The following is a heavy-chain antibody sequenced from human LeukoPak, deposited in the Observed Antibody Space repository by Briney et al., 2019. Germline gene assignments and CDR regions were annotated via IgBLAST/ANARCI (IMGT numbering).Heavy chain of an antibody. Sequence: SETLSLTCAVYGGPFSGYYWSWIRQPPGKGLEWIGEINHSGSTNYNPSLKGRVTISVDTSKNQFSLKLSSVTAADTAVYYCARAAVAGPFDYWGQGTLVTVSS. CDR3: ARAAVAGPFDY. V-gene: IGHV4-34*01. J-gene: IGHJ4*02. CDR2: INHSGST. D-gene: IGHD6-19*01. CDR1: GGPFSGYY.